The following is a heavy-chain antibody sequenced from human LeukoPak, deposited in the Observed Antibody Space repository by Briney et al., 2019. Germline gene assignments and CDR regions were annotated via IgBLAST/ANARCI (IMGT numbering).Heavy chain of an antibody. J-gene: IGHJ3*02. CDR3: ASRITMIVVPARRWAFDI. D-gene: IGHD3-22*01. CDR2: INHSGST. Sequence: SETLSLTCTVSGYSISFGYYWGWIRQPPGKGLEWIGEINHSGSTNYNPSLKSRVTISVDTSKNQFSLKLSSVTAADTAVYYCASRITMIVVPARRWAFDIWGQGTMVTVSS. CDR1: GYSISFGYY. V-gene: IGHV4-34*01.